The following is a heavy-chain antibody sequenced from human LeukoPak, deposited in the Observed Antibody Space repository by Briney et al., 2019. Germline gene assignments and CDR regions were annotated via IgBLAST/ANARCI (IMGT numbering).Heavy chain of an antibody. Sequence: GGSLRLSCAASGFTFSSYTMNWVRQAPGKGLEWVSSISSSSSYIYYADSMKGRFTISRDNAKNSLYLQMNSLRADDTAVYYCARETYCSGGSCYKGNAFDIWGQGTMVTVSS. CDR3: ARETYCSGGSCYKGNAFDI. D-gene: IGHD2-15*01. CDR2: ISSSSSYI. V-gene: IGHV3-21*01. J-gene: IGHJ3*02. CDR1: GFTFSSYT.